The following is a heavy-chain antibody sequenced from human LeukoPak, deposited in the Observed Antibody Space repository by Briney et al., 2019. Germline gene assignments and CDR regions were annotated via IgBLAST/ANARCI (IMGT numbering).Heavy chain of an antibody. J-gene: IGHJ4*02. D-gene: IGHD6-19*01. Sequence: GGSLRLSCAASGFTFSDYYMTWIRQAPGKGLEWISYLSNSGSAVYYADSVKGRFTISRDNAKNSLYLQMNSLRAEDTAVYYCAREIDSSTHDYWGQGTLVTVSS. CDR2: LSNSGSAV. CDR3: AREIDSSTHDY. CDR1: GFTFSDYY. V-gene: IGHV3-11*04.